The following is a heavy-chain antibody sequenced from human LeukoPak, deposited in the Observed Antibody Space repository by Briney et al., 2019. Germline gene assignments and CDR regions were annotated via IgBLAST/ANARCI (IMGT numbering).Heavy chain of an antibody. CDR3: VREAYGNYYMDV. CDR1: GFTFSRNS. Sequence: GGSLRLSCAASGFTFSRNSMNWVRQAPGKGLEWVSYISSSSATIYYADSVKGRFTISRDNAKNSLYLQMNSLRAEDTAVYYCVREAYGNYYMDVWGKGTTVTVS. V-gene: IGHV3-48*01. D-gene: IGHD4-17*01. J-gene: IGHJ6*03. CDR2: ISSSSATI.